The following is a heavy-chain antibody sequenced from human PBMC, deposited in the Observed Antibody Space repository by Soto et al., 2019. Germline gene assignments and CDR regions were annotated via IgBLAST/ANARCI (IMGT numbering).Heavy chain of an antibody. D-gene: IGHD3-16*01. CDR1: GFTFSSYS. CDR3: ARVGLGLFGMDV. CDR2: ISGSSTI. V-gene: IGHV3-48*02. J-gene: IGHJ6*02. Sequence: EVQLVESGGGLVQPGGSLRVSCAASGFTFSSYSINWVRQAPGKGLVWVSYISGSSTIYYADSVKGRFTISRDNAKNSLYLQMNSLRDEDTAVYYCARVGLGLFGMDVWGQGTTVTVSS.